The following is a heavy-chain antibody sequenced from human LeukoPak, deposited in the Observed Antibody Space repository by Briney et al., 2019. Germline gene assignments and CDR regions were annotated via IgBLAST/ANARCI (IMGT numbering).Heavy chain of an antibody. Sequence: ASVKVSCKASGYTFTSYAMNWVRQAPGQGLEWMGWINTNTGNPTYAQGFTGRFVFSLDTSVSTAYLQISSLKAEDTAMYYCAINGDIMITFGGVIAPFDYWGQGTLVTVSS. CDR2: INTNTGNP. D-gene: IGHD3-16*02. V-gene: IGHV7-4-1*02. J-gene: IGHJ4*02. CDR1: GYTFTSYA. CDR3: AINGDIMITFGGVIAPFDY.